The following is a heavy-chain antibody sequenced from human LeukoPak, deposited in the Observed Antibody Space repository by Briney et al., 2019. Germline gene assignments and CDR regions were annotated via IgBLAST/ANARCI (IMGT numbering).Heavy chain of an antibody. J-gene: IGHJ4*02. V-gene: IGHV1-2*02. CDR2: INPNSGGK. CDR3: ASGLQDQLLFEY. CDR1: GYTFTGYY. D-gene: IGHD2-2*01. Sequence: ASVKVSCKASGYTFTGYYMHWVRQAPGQGLEWMGWINPNSGGKNYAQKFQGRVTMTRDTSISTAYMELSRLRSDDTAVYYCASGLQDQLLFEYWGQGTLVTVSS.